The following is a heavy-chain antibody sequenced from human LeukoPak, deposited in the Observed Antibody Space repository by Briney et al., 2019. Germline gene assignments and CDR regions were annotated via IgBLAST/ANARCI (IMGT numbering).Heavy chain of an antibody. CDR3: AGGGSSVSGKAIDY. V-gene: IGHV1-2*02. CDR2: INPKSGNT. Sequence: ASAKVSCKASGYTFSDYYMHWVRQAPGQGLEWMGWINPKSGNTKYAQKFQGRVAMTRDTSISTVYLDLSSLTSDDTAVYFCAGGGSSVSGKAIDYWGQGSLVTVSS. J-gene: IGHJ4*02. CDR1: GYTFSDYY. D-gene: IGHD6-19*01.